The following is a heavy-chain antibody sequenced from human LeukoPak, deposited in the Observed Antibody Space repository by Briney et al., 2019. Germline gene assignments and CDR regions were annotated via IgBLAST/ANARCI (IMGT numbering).Heavy chain of an antibody. D-gene: IGHD5-12*01. V-gene: IGHV3-64D*06. Sequence: GGSLRLSCSASGFTFNSYAMHWLRQAPGKGLEYVSAIVSNAGSTYYADSVKGRFTISRDNSKNTLYLQMSSLRAEDTGVYYCVKPLGSSGYGYFFDYWGQGTLVTVSS. CDR2: IVSNAGST. CDR1: GFTFNSYA. J-gene: IGHJ4*02. CDR3: VKPLGSSGYGYFFDY.